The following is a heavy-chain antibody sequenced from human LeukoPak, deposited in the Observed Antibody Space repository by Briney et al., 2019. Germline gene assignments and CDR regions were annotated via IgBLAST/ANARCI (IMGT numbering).Heavy chain of an antibody. J-gene: IGHJ4*02. D-gene: IGHD2-2*01. CDR1: GFTFSSYE. CDR2: ISSSGSTI. Sequence: GGSLRLSCAASGFTFSSYEMNWVRQAPGKGLEWVSYISSSGSTIYYADSVKGRFTISRDNAKNSLYLQMNSLRAEDTAVYYCARELGYCSSTSCYAGRPFDYWGQGTLVTVSS. V-gene: IGHV3-48*03. CDR3: ARELGYCSSTSCYAGRPFDY.